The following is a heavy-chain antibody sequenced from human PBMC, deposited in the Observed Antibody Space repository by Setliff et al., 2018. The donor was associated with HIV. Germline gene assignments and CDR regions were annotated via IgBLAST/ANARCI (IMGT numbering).Heavy chain of an antibody. D-gene: IGHD3-3*01. Sequence: PSETLSLTCTVSGGSMNSDSYSWTWLRQPAGKGPGLIGHIYVGGSVIYNSSLASRVTISMVPSKNQFSLDLSSVTAADTAKYYCARAKTIGVSAVFFDPWGQGRPVTVSS. CDR3: ARAKTIGVSAVFFDP. CDR2: IYVGGSV. V-gene: IGHV4-61*09. CDR1: GGSMNSDSYS. J-gene: IGHJ5*02.